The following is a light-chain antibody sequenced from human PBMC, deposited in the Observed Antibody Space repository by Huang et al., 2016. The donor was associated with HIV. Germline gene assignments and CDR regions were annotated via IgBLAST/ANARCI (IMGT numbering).Light chain of an antibody. CDR2: STS. CDR1: QRISSY. V-gene: IGKV1-39*01. Sequence: DIQMTQSPSSLSASVGDRVTITCRTSQRISSYLHWFQQKPGKAPKLLIHSTSSLHGGVSSRFSGSGSGTHFTLTINSLQPEDSATYYCQQTYSTPKTFGQGTKLEIK. J-gene: IGKJ2*01. CDR3: QQTYSTPKT.